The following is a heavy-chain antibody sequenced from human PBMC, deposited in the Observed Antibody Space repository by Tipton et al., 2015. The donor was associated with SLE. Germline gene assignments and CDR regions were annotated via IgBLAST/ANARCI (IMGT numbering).Heavy chain of an antibody. CDR3: VRFGLPFERVVIITTVGLDAFDI. CDR2: VYYTGTT. J-gene: IGHJ3*02. D-gene: IGHD3-22*01. V-gene: IGHV4-39*07. CDR1: GGSISSTSNY. Sequence: TLSLTCTVSGGSISSTSNYWGWIRQPPGGGPEWIGSVYYTGTTYYNPSLKSRVTISVDTSKNQFSLKLNSVTAADTAVYYCVRFGLPFERVVIITTVGLDAFDIWGQGTMVTVSS.